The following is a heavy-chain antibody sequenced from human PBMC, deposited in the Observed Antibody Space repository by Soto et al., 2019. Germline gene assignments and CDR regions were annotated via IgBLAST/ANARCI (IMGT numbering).Heavy chain of an antibody. CDR2: ISGYNGNP. J-gene: IGHJ4*02. V-gene: IGHV1-18*01. CDR3: ARVALARGVLITATGYDF. D-gene: IGHD3-10*01. CDR1: GYTFVSYG. Sequence: QVPLVQSGAEAKKPGASVKVSCTTSGYTFVSYGVSWVRQAPGQGLEWMGWISGYNGNPKYAQKLQGRVSMTTDTSTSTAYMELRSLRSDDTAVYYCARVALARGVLITATGYDFWGQGTLVIVSS.